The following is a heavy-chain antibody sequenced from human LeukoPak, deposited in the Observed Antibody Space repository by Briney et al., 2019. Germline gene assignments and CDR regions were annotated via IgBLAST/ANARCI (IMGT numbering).Heavy chain of an antibody. CDR1: GYTFTSYG. CDR2: ISAYNGNT. Sequence: GASVKVSCKASGYTFTSYGISWVRQAPGQGLEWMGWISAYNGNTNYAQKLQGRVTMTTDTSTSTAYMELRSLRSDDTAVYYCARVGWLVYYYYYMDVWGKGTTVTISS. J-gene: IGHJ6*03. CDR3: ARVGWLVYYYYYMDV. D-gene: IGHD6-19*01. V-gene: IGHV1-18*01.